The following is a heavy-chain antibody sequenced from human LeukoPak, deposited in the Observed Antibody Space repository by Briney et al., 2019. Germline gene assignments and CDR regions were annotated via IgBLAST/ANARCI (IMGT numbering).Heavy chain of an antibody. V-gene: IGHV3-33*06. J-gene: IGHJ4*02. CDR3: AKVPVYLYGSGSYYDY. CDR2: IWYDGSNK. Sequence: PGGSLRLSCAASGFTFSSYGMHWVRQAPGKGLEWVAVIWYDGSNKYYADSVKGRFTISRDNSKNTLYLQMNSLRAEDTAVYYCAKVPVYLYGSGSYYDYWGQGTLVTVSS. CDR1: GFTFSSYG. D-gene: IGHD3-10*01.